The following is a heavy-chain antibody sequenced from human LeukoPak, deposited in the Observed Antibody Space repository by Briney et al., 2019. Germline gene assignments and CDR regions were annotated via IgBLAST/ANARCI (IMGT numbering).Heavy chain of an antibody. CDR1: GYTFRSHG. CDR3: AREADTNSRYRPAFRLLDV. D-gene: IGHD1-26*01. CDR2: ISPYNDET. Sequence: GASVKVSCKASGYTFRSHGIYWVRQAPGQGLEWIGWISPYNDETNYARMFRDRVIMTTETSTTTAYMELRGLTSDDTAVYFCAREADTNSRYRPAFRLLDVWGQGTLVTVSS. V-gene: IGHV1-18*01. J-gene: IGHJ4*02.